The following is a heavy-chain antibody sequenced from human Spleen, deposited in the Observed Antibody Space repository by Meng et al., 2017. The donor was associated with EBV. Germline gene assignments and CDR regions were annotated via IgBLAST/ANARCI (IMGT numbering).Heavy chain of an antibody. CDR2: LIPMLGAP. J-gene: IGHJ4*02. CDR1: GTTFSHYA. CDR3: ASESGRGYTPDY. Sequence: QAQLVPSGGEGKKPGSSVRVSCKTSGTTFSHYAVSWVRQAPGQGLEWMGGLIPMLGAPNYAQKFQNRITIVADEFTSAHYMELSSLRSEDTAVYYCASESGRGYTPDYWGQGTLVTVSS. V-gene: IGHV1-69*01. D-gene: IGHD3-10*01.